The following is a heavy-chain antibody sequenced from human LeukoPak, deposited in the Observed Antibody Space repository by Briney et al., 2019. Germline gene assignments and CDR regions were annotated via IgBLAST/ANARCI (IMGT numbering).Heavy chain of an antibody. CDR3: ARQNYFDSSGYYIDY. D-gene: IGHD3-22*01. CDR2: IIPIFGTA. Sequence: SVKVSCKASGGTFSSYAISWVRQASGQGLEWMGRIIPIFGTANYAQKFQGRVTITTDESTSTAYMELSSLRSEDTAMYYCARQNYFDSSGYYIDYWGQGTLVTVSS. CDR1: GGTFSSYA. J-gene: IGHJ4*02. V-gene: IGHV1-69*05.